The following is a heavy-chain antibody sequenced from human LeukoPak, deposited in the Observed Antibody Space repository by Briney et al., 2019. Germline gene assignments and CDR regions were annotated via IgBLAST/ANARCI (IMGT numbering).Heavy chain of an antibody. CDR1: GYTFAGYY. V-gene: IGHV1-46*01. CDR2: INPSGGST. D-gene: IGHD1-14*01. J-gene: IGHJ5*02. Sequence: ASVKVSCKASGYTFAGYYMHWVRQAPGQGLEWMGIINPSGGSTSYAQKFQGRVTMTRDMSTSTDYMELSSLRSEDTAVYYCASKTAANWFDPWGQGTLVTVSS. CDR3: ASKTAANWFDP.